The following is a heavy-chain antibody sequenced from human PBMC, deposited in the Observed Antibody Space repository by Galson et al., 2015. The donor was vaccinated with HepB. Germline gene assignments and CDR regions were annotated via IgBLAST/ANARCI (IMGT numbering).Heavy chain of an antibody. V-gene: IGHV3-30*18. CDR3: ANTQKSYGDYDQYYYYGMDV. J-gene: IGHJ6*02. CDR2: ISYDGSNK. D-gene: IGHD4-17*01. Sequence: SLRLSCAASGFTFSSYGMHWVRQAPGKGLEWVAVISYDGSNKYYADSVKGRFTISRDNSKNTLYLQMNSLRAEDTAVYYCANTQKSYGDYDQYYYYGMDVWGQGTTVTVSS. CDR1: GFTFSSYG.